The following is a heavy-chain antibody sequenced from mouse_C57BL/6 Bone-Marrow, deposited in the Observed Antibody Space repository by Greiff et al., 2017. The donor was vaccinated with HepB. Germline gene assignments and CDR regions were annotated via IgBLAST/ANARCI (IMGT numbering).Heavy chain of an antibody. D-gene: IGHD2-5*01. V-gene: IGHV5-4*01. Sequence: EVQVVESGGGLVKPGGSLKLSCAASGFTFSSYAMSWVRQTPEKRLEWVATISDGGSYTYYPDNVKGRFTISRDNAKNNLYLQMSHLKSEDTAMYYCARDRAYYSKGSWFAYWGQGTLVTVSA. CDR1: GFTFSSYA. J-gene: IGHJ3*01. CDR2: ISDGGSYT. CDR3: ARDRAYYSKGSWFAY.